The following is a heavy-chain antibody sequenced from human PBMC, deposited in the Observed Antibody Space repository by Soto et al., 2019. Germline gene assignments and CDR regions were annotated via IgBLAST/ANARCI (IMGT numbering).Heavy chain of an antibody. CDR1: GGSISSSHW. V-gene: IGHV4-4*02. J-gene: IGHJ6*02. CDR3: AREDGDYSPSYYYYYVMDG. D-gene: IGHD4-17*01. Sequence: QVQLQESGPGLVKTSVTLSLTCAVSGGSISSSHWWSWVRQPPGKGLEWLGEIFHSGSTTYNPSLESRVTMSLDKSKNPCSLNLASVASADPAVYYCAREDGDYSPSYYYYYVMDGCGQGTTVTVSS. CDR2: IFHSGST.